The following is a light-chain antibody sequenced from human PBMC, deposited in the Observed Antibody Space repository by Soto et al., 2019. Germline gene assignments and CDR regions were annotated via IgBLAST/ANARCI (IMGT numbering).Light chain of an antibody. V-gene: IGLV2-14*01. CDR2: EVS. CDR3: SSYTSSSTLYV. Sequence: QSALTQPASVSGSPGQSITISCTGTSSDVGGYNYVSWYQQHPGKPPKLMIYEVSNRPSGVSNRFSGSKSGNTASLTISGLQAEYEADYYCSSYTSSSTLYVFGTGTKVTVL. J-gene: IGLJ1*01. CDR1: SSDVGGYNY.